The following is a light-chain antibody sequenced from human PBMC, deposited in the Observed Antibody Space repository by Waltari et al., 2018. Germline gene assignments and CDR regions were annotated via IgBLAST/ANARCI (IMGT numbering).Light chain of an antibody. J-gene: IGLJ3*02. CDR2: SHN. CDR3: AAWDDSLNGRV. CDR1: SSNIGSNT. V-gene: IGLV1-44*01. Sequence: QSVLTQPPSASGTPGQRVTISCSGRSSNIGSNTVNWYQQLPVMAPIRLIYSHNQRPAGVPDRFSGSKSGTSASLAISGLQSEDEADYYCAAWDDSLNGRVFGGGTKLTVL.